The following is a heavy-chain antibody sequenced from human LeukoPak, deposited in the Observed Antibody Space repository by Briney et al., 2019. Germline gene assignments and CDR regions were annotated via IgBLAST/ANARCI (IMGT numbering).Heavy chain of an antibody. V-gene: IGHV1-8*01. CDR1: GYTFTSYD. D-gene: IGHD1-7*01. J-gene: IGHJ4*02. CDR2: MNPNSGNT. CDR3: ARNGAQNWNYVSY. Sequence: ASAKVSCKASGYTFTSYDINWVRQATGQGLEWMGWMNPNSGNTGYAQKFQGRVTMTRNTSISTAYMELSSLRSEDTAVYYCARNGAQNWNYVSYWGQGTLVTVSS.